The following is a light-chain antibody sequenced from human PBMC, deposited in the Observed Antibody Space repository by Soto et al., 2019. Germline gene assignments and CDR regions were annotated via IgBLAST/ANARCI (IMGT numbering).Light chain of an antibody. CDR2: EVS. Sequence: QSVLTQPPSASGSPGQSVTISCTGTSSDVGGYNYVSWYQQHPGKAPKLMIYEVSKRPSGVPDRFSGSKSGNTASLTVSGLQAEDEADYYCSSYAASNKRVFGTGTKLTVL. J-gene: IGLJ1*01. V-gene: IGLV2-8*01. CDR3: SSYAASNKRV. CDR1: SSDVGGYNY.